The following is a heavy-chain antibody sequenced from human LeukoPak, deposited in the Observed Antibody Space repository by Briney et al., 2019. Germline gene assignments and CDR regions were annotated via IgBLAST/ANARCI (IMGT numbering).Heavy chain of an antibody. CDR3: ARERWSQTSYGMDV. CDR2: INPKSGGT. Sequence: ASVKVSCKAYGYSFTGYYMHWVRQAPGQGLEWMGWINPKSGGTNYAQKFQGMVTMTRDTSITTAYMELSRLRSDDTAVYYCARERWSQTSYGMDVWGQGTTVTVSS. D-gene: IGHD2-15*01. J-gene: IGHJ6*02. V-gene: IGHV1-2*02. CDR1: GYSFTGYY.